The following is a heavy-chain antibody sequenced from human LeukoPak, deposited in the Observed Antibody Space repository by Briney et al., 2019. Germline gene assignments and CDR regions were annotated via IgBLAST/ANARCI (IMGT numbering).Heavy chain of an antibody. CDR1: GFTFSSYE. J-gene: IGHJ3*02. D-gene: IGHD6-13*01. V-gene: IGHV3-48*03. Sequence: PGGSLRLSCAASGFTFSSYEMNWVRQAPEKGLEWVSYISSSGSTIYYVDSVKGRFTISRDNSKNTLYLQMNSLRAEDTAVYYCARQALAAAGHDAFDIWGQGTMVTVSS. CDR2: ISSSGSTI. CDR3: ARQALAAAGHDAFDI.